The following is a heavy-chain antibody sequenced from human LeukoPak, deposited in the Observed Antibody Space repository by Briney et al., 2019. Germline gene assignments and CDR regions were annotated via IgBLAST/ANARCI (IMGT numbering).Heavy chain of an antibody. CDR2: INPNSGGT. CDR1: GYTFTSYD. D-gene: IGHD1-26*01. Sequence: ASVKVSCKASGYTFTSYDINWVRQAPGQGLEWMGWINPNSGGTNYAQKFQGRVTMTRDTSISTAYMELSRLRSDDTAVYYCARDGTLNWFDPWGQGTLVTVSS. V-gene: IGHV1-2*02. CDR3: ARDGTLNWFDP. J-gene: IGHJ5*02.